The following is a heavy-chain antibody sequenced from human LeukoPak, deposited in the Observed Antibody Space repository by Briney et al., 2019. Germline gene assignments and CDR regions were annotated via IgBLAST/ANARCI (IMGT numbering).Heavy chain of an antibody. V-gene: IGHV4-59*01. CDR1: GGSISSYY. Sequence: SETLSLTCTVSGGSISSYYWSWIRQPPGKGLEWIGYIYDSGSTKYNTSLQSRVTISVDTSKNQFSLKLSSVTAAETAVYYCARESYGGNSDFDLWGRGTLVSVSS. CDR2: IYDSGST. D-gene: IGHD4-23*01. J-gene: IGHJ2*01. CDR3: ARESYGGNSDFDL.